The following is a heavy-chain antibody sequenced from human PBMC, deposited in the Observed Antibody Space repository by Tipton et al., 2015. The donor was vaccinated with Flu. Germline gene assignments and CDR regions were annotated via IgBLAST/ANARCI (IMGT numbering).Heavy chain of an antibody. Sequence: LSCTVSGGSISSGGYYWSWIRQHPGKGLEWIGYIYYSGSTYYNPSLKSRVTISVDTSKNQFPLKLSSVTAADTAVYYCARGYYYDGWGMFDYWGQGTLVTVSS. CDR3: ARGYYYDGWGMFDY. CDR2: IYYSGST. CDR1: GGSISSGGYY. V-gene: IGHV4-31*03. J-gene: IGHJ4*02. D-gene: IGHD3-22*01.